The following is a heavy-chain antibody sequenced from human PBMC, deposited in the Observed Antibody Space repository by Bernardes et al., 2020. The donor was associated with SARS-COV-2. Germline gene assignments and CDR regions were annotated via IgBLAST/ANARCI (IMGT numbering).Heavy chain of an antibody. D-gene: IGHD1-26*01. CDR1: GDSISGGDFY. Sequence: TLSLTCTVSGDSISGGDFYWSWIRQPPGKGLEWIGYIYYNGRTFYNPSLQSRVTISVDKSKNQFSLKLSSVTAADTAVYYCASRGVGALEGVHFQHWGQGTLVTVSS. CDR3: ASRGVGALEGVHFQH. J-gene: IGHJ1*01. V-gene: IGHV4-30-4*01. CDR2: IYYNGRT.